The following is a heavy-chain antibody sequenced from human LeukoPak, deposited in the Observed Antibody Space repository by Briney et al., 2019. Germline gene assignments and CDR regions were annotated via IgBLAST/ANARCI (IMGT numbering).Heavy chain of an antibody. V-gene: IGHV1-69*05. CDR2: IIPMSGTV. Sequence: SVKVSCKASGGTFTSYTVSWVRQAPGQGLEWMGRIIPMSGTVKYAQKFQGRVTITTDESTSTAYMELSTLRSEDTAVYYCATTDYWGQGTLVTVSS. J-gene: IGHJ4*02. CDR3: ATTDY. CDR1: GGTFTSYT.